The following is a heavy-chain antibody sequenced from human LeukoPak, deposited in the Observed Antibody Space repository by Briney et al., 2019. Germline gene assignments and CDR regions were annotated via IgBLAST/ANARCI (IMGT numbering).Heavy chain of an antibody. Sequence: SSETLSLTCTVSGGSISSYYWSWIRQPPGKGLEWIGYIYYSGSTNYNPSLKSRVTISVDTSKNQFSLKLSSVTAADTAVYYRAVAAAGTLFDPWGQGTLITVSS. D-gene: IGHD6-13*01. CDR3: AVAAAGTLFDP. V-gene: IGHV4-59*01. CDR2: IYYSGST. J-gene: IGHJ5*02. CDR1: GGSISSYY.